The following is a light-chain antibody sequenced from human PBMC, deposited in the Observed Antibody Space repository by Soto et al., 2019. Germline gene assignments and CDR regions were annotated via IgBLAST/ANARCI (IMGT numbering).Light chain of an antibody. V-gene: IGKV3-20*01. CDR3: QQYGISPWT. CDR1: QSVSSNY. J-gene: IGKJ1*01. Sequence: EIVLTQSPGTLSLSPGEKSTLSCRASQSVSSNYLAWYQQKPRQAPRLLIYGASNRATGIPDRFSGSGSGTDFTLTISRLEPEDFAVYYCQQYGISPWTFGQGTKVDIK. CDR2: GAS.